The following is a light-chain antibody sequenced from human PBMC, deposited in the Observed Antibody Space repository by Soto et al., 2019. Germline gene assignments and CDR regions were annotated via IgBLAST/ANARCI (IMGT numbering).Light chain of an antibody. V-gene: IGLV2-8*01. CDR2: EVS. CDR1: GSDVGGYNY. CDR3: SSYAGSNIYVV. J-gene: IGLJ2*01. Sequence: QSVLTQPPSASGSPGQSVTISCTGNGSDVGGYNYVSWYQHHPGKAPKLMLYEVSTRPSGVPDRFSGSKSGNTASLTVSGLQAEDEADYYCSSYAGSNIYVVFGGGTKLTVL.